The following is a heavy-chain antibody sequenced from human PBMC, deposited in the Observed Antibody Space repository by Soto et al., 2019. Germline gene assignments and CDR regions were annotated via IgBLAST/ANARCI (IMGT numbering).Heavy chain of an antibody. CDR2: ISYDGSNK. CDR1: GFTFSSYG. V-gene: IGHV3-30*03. CDR3: SRDSSSREGFDV. Sequence: GGSLRLSCAASGFTFSSYGMHWVRQAPGKGLEWVAVISYDGSNKYYADSVKGRFTISRDNSKNTLYLQMNSLRAEDTAVYYFSRDSSSREGFDVWGQGTLVTGSS. J-gene: IGHJ1*01. D-gene: IGHD3-10*01.